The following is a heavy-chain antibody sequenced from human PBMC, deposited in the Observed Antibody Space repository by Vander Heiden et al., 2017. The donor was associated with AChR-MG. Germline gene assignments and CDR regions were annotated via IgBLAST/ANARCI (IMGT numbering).Heavy chain of an antibody. D-gene: IGHD3-22*01. J-gene: IGHJ5*02. Sequence: EVQLVESGGGLVKPGGSLRLSCAASGFTFSNAGMSWVRQAPGKGLEWVGRIKSKTDGGTTDYAAPVKGRFTISRDDSKNTLYLQMNSLKTEDTAVYYCTHERYDSSPLGLLDPWGQGTLVTVSS. CDR1: GFTFSNAG. V-gene: IGHV3-15*01. CDR2: IKSKTDGGTT. CDR3: THERYDSSPLGLLDP.